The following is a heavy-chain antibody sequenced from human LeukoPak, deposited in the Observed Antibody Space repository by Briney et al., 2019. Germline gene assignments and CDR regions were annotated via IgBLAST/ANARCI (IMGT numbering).Heavy chain of an antibody. CDR1: GYKFISHY. D-gene: IGHD2-21*02. J-gene: IGHJ4*02. CDR3: AREGSYCVGGDCYSFDS. Sequence: ASVRVPCKASGYKFISHYLQWVRQAPGLGPEWMGWMHGGNGNTRYAEKFEGRVTMTRDTSTSTAYMDLSSLTSDDTAVYYCAREGSYCVGGDCYSFDSWGQGTLVRVSS. V-gene: IGHV1-2*02. CDR2: MHGGNGNT.